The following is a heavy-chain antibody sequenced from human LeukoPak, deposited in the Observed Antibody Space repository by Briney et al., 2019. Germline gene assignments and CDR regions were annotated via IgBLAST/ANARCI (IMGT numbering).Heavy chain of an antibody. V-gene: IGHV3-74*01. CDR2: INSDGSST. J-gene: IGHJ4*02. Sequence: PGGSLRLSCAASGFTFSGYWMHWVRQAPGKGLVWVSRINSDGSSTTYADSVKGRFTISRDNAKNTLYVQMNSLRVEDTAVYFCARRDCSGGICYLVYWGQGTLVTVSS. CDR3: ARRDCSGGICYLVY. CDR1: GFTFSGYW. D-gene: IGHD2-15*01.